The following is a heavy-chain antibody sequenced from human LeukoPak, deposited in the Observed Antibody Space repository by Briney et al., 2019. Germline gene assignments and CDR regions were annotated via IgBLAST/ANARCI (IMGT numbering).Heavy chain of an antibody. CDR3: ARGGPTGTYFDY. Sequence: ASVKVSCKASGYTFIGYYIHWVRQAPGQGLEWMGWINPNSGGTNYAQKFQGRVTMTRDTSISTAYMELSRLRSDDTAVYYCARGGPTGTYFDYWGQGTLVTVSS. CDR2: INPNSGGT. D-gene: IGHD1-7*01. CDR1: GYTFIGYY. V-gene: IGHV1-2*02. J-gene: IGHJ4*02.